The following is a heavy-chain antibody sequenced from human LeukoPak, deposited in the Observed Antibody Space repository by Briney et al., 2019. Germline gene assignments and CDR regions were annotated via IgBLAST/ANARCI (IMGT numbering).Heavy chain of an antibody. D-gene: IGHD2-8*01. CDR1: GGTFSSYA. V-gene: IGHV1-69*13. CDR3: ATDHVRYYYYGMDV. Sequence: SVKVSCKASGGTFSSYAISWVRQAPGQGLEWMGGIIPIFGTANYAQKFQGRVTITADESTSTAYMELSSLRSEDTAVYYCATDHVRYYYYGMDVWGQGTTVTVSS. CDR2: IIPIFGTA. J-gene: IGHJ6*02.